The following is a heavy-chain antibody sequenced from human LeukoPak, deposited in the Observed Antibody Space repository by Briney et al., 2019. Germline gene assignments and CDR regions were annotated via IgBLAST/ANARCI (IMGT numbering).Heavy chain of an antibody. J-gene: IGHJ3*02. V-gene: IGHV4-39*01. Sequence: SETLSLTCTVSGGSISSSSYYWGWIRQPPGKGLEWIGSIYYSGSTYYNPSLKSRVTISVDTSKNQFSLKLSSVTAADTAVYYCARLGYCSSTSCLDAFDIWGQGTMVTVSS. CDR3: ARLGYCSSTSCLDAFDI. D-gene: IGHD2-2*01. CDR1: GGSISSSSYY. CDR2: IYYSGST.